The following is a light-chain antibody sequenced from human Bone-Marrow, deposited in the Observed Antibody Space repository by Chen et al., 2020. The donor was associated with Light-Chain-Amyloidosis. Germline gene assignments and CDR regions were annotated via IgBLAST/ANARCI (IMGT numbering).Light chain of an antibody. J-gene: IGLJ1*01. V-gene: IGLV2-14*01. CDR2: EVS. Sequence: QSALTQPASVSGSPGQSITISCTGSSSDVGGYKYVSWYQQHPGQAPKLILFEVSDRPSGVSNRFSGSKSANTASLTISALQPEDEADYYCSSYTPNSWVFGTGTKVTVL. CDR1: SSDVGGYKY. CDR3: SSYTPNSWV.